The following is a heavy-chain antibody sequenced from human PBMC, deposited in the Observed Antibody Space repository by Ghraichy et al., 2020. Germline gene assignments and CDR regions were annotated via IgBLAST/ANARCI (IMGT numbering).Heavy chain of an antibody. CDR3: ATDAFSASDGNGYF. V-gene: IGHV3-7*03. Sequence: GESLNISCATSGFTFGGYWMSWVRQAPGRGLEWVANIIQDGTSPYYAHSVRGRFTISRANATASFYLKMTDLRAEDPAGFYFATDAFSASDGNGYFGGQGTLVTFSS. CDR2: IIQDGTSP. CDR1: GFTFGGYW. J-gene: IGHJ4*02. D-gene: IGHD5-18*01.